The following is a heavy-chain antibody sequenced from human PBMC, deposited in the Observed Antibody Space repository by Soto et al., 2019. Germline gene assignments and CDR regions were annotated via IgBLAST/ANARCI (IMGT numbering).Heavy chain of an antibody. CDR1: GFTFSSYS. Sequence: EVQLVESGGGLVKPGGSLRLSCAASGFTFSSYSMNWVRQAPGKGLEWVSSISSSSSYIYYADSVKGRFTISRDNAKNSLYLQMNSLRAEDTAVYYCARDGEMATIKYWYFDLWGRGTLVTVSS. D-gene: IGHD5-12*01. J-gene: IGHJ2*01. CDR3: ARDGEMATIKYWYFDL. V-gene: IGHV3-21*01. CDR2: ISSSSSYI.